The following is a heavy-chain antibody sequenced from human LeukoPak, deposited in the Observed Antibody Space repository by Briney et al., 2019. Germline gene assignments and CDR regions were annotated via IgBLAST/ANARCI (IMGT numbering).Heavy chain of an antibody. V-gene: IGHV3-9*01. CDR2: ISWNSGRI. CDR1: GFTFNDYA. CDR3: AKDRRGFGFNAFDL. J-gene: IGHJ3*01. D-gene: IGHD3-10*01. Sequence: GRSLRLSCLVSGFTFNDYAMYWVRQAPGKGLEWVSGISWNSGRIGYADSVKGRFTISRDNAKNSLYLQMNSLRDEDTALYYCAKDRRGFGFNAFDLWGQGTRVTVSS.